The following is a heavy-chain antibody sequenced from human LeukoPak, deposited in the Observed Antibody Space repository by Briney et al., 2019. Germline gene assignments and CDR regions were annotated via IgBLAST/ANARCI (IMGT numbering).Heavy chain of an antibody. D-gene: IGHD4-17*01. CDR1: GFTFSSYS. Sequence: GGSLRLSCAASGFTFSSYSMYWVRQAPGKGLEWVSYITFSSSIIYYADSVRGRFTISRDNAKNSLYLQMNSLRAEDTAVYYCARDRLHYGEYEKTFDYWGQGTLVTVSS. CDR3: ARDRLHYGEYEKTFDY. V-gene: IGHV3-48*01. CDR2: ITFSSSII. J-gene: IGHJ4*02.